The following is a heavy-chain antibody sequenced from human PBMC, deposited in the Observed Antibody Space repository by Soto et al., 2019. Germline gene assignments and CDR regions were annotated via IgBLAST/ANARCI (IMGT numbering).Heavy chain of an antibody. CDR1: GGTFSSYA. V-gene: IGHV1-69*13. J-gene: IGHJ4*02. CDR3: AKPIPCGGDCYAPLDY. CDR2: SIPIFGTA. Sequence: SVKVSCKASGGTFSSYAISWVRQAPGQGLEGMVGSIPIFGTANSAQKFQGRVTITAYQSTSTAYRKLSSLRSEDTAVYYCAKPIPCGGDCYAPLDYWGPGTLVTVSS. D-gene: IGHD2-21*02.